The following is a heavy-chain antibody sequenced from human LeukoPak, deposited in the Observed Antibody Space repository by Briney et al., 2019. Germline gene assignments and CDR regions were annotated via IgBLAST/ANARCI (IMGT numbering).Heavy chain of an antibody. V-gene: IGHV3-53*05. D-gene: IGHD3-10*01. Sequence: PGGSLRLSCAASGFTVSSNYMSWVRQAPGKGLEWVSVIYSGGSTYYADSAKGRFTISRDNSKNTLSLQMNSLRAEDTAVYYCAKDGVPSRWFGRNYFDYWGQGTLVTVSS. CDR3: AKDGVPSRWFGRNYFDY. J-gene: IGHJ4*02. CDR1: GFTVSSNY. CDR2: IYSGGST.